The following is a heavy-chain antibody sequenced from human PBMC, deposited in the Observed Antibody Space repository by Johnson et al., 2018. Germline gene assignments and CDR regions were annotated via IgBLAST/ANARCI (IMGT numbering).Heavy chain of an antibody. D-gene: IGHD6-13*01. CDR2: IIPMFGTT. V-gene: IGHV1-69*01. CDR3: AREVSAVGIAPAEYFQH. J-gene: IGHJ1*01. Sequence: QVQLVQSGAEVKKPGSSVKVSCKASGGTFSSYAISWVRQAPGQGLEWMGGIIPMFGTTNYAQKFQGRVTIIAEESTSTAYMELRRLRSEDTAVYYCAREVSAVGIAPAEYFQHWGQGTLVTVSS. CDR1: GGTFSSYA.